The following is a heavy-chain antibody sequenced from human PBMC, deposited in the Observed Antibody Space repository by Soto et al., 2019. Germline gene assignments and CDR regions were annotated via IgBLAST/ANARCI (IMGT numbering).Heavy chain of an antibody. CDR3: ARMTTPSYFDY. D-gene: IGHD4-4*01. J-gene: IGHJ4*02. CDR2: IYYSGST. CDR1: GGSISSYY. Sequence: PSETLSLTCTVSGGSISSYYWSWIRQPPGKGLEWIGYIYYSGSTNYNPSLKSRVTISVDTSKNQFSLKLSPVTAADTAVYYCARMTTPSYFDYWGQGTLVTVPQ. V-gene: IGHV4-59*01.